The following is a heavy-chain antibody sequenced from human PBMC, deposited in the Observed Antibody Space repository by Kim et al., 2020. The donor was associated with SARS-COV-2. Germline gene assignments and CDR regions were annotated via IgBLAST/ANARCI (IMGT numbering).Heavy chain of an antibody. CDR3: ARVRYLYDYSDY. CDR2: INAGNGNT. V-gene: IGHV1-3*01. CDR1: GYTFTSYA. Sequence: ASVKVSCKASGYTFTSYAMHWVRQAPGQRLEWMGWINAGNGNTKYSQKFQGRVTITRDTSASTAYMELSSLRSEDTAVYYCARVRYLYDYSDYWGQGTLVTVSS. J-gene: IGHJ4*02. D-gene: IGHD1-1*01.